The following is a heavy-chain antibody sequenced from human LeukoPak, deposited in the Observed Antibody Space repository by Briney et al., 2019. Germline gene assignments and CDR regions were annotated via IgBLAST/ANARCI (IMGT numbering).Heavy chain of an antibody. CDR2: IYYSGST. Sequence: SETLSLTCTVSGGSISSSSYYWGWIRQPPGKGLEWIGSIYYSGSTYYNPSLKSRVTISVDRSKNQFSLKLSSVTAADTAVYYCARGPQATNYYDSSGYFDYWGQGTLVTASS. V-gene: IGHV4-39*07. J-gene: IGHJ4*02. CDR1: GGSISSSSYY. D-gene: IGHD3-22*01. CDR3: ARGPQATNYYDSSGYFDY.